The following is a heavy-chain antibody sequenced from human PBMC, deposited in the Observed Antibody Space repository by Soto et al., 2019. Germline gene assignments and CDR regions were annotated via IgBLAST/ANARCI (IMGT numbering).Heavy chain of an antibody. V-gene: IGHV4-4*02. Sequence: QVQLQESGPGLVKPSETLSRTCAVSGVSISISNWWSWVRQTPGKGLEWIGQIHHSGSTNYSPSLMSRVTISVDKSKTQFSLKMNSVSAADTAVDSCARGCYYFYMDVWGKGTTATVSS. CDR3: ARGCYYFYMDV. J-gene: IGHJ6*03. CDR1: GVSISISNW. CDR2: IHHSGST.